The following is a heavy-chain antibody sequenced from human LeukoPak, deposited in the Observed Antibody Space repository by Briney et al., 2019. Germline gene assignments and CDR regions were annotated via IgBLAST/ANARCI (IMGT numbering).Heavy chain of an antibody. CDR1: GYTFTAYY. D-gene: IGHD1-14*01. CDR3: ARDGTASAPDY. Sequence: ASVKVSCKASGYTFTAYYMHRVRQAPGQGLEWMGWINPNSGDTKYVQKFQGRVTMTSDTAITTAYLELSRLRSDDTAVYFCARDGTASAPDYWGQGTLVTVSS. J-gene: IGHJ4*02. CDR2: INPNSGDT. V-gene: IGHV1-2*02.